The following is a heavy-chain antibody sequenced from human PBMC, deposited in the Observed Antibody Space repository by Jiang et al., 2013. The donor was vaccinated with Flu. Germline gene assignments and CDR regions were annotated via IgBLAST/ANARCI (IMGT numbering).Heavy chain of an antibody. J-gene: IGHJ6*02. D-gene: IGHD3-16*02. CDR3: ARGRRGSYRHYYGMDV. V-gene: IGHV4-34*01. CDR2: INHSGST. CDR1: GGSFSGYY. Sequence: LLKPSETLSLTCAVYGGSFSGYYWSWIRQPPGKGLEWIGEINHSGSTNYNPSLKSRVTISVDTSKNQFSLKLSSVAAADTAVYYCARGRRGSYRHYYGMDVWGQGTT.